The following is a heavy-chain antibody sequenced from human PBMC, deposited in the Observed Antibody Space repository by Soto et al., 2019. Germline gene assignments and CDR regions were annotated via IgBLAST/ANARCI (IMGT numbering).Heavy chain of an antibody. Sequence: GGSLRLSCAASGFTFSSYAMSWVRQAPGKGLEWVSAISGSGGSTYYADSVKGRFTITRDNSKNTLYLQMNSLRAEDTAVYYCAKDPDLPVALTPYFDYWGQGTLVTVSS. V-gene: IGHV3-23*01. CDR2: ISGSGGST. D-gene: IGHD6-19*01. CDR1: GFTFSSYA. CDR3: AKDPDLPVALTPYFDY. J-gene: IGHJ4*02.